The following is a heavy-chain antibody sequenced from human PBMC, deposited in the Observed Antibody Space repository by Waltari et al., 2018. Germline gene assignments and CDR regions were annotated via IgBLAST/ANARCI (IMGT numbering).Heavy chain of an antibody. CDR3: VKGKYYYESWGYYPMDH. CDR2: IYRSGTT. V-gene: IGHV3-23*05. J-gene: IGHJ4*02. D-gene: IGHD3-22*01. CDR1: GFTFSDYA. Sequence: QLLESGGGLVQPGGSLRLSCVASGFTFSDYAMSWVRQAPEKGLDWVAVIYRSGTTIYADSAKGRFTISRDNSENSVYLQMSSLRLDDTAVYHCVKGKYYYESWGYYPMDHWGQGTLVTVSS.